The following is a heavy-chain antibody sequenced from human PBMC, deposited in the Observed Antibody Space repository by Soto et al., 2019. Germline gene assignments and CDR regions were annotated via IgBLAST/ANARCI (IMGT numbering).Heavy chain of an antibody. CDR3: AREKYYYDSSGYFRFDY. CDR1: GGSISSGDYY. V-gene: IGHV4-30-4*01. J-gene: IGHJ4*02. Sequence: PSETLSLTCTVSGGSISSGDYYWSWIRQPPGKGLEWIGYIYYSGSTYYNPSLKSRVTISVDTSKNQFSLKLSSVTAADTAVYYCAREKYYYDSSGYFRFDYWGQGTLVTVSS. CDR2: IYYSGST. D-gene: IGHD3-22*01.